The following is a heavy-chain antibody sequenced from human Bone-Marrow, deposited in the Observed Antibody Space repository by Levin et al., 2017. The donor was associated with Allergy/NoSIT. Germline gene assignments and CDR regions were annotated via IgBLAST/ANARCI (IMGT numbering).Heavy chain of an antibody. J-gene: IGHJ2*01. CDR1: GGSTSNSYY. Sequence: SETLSLTCTVSGGSTSNSYYWDWIRQPPGKGLEWIGSIYYSGSTYYNPSLKSRVTISVDTSTNQFSLKLNSVTAADTAVYYCARPYSRAWEGAFDLWGRGTLVTVSS. CDR2: IYYSGST. CDR3: ARPYSRAWEGAFDL. V-gene: IGHV4-39*01. D-gene: IGHD4-11*01.